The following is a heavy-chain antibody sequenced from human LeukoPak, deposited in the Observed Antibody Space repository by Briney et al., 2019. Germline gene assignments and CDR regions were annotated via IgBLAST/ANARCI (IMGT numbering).Heavy chain of an antibody. CDR2: IYTSGST. V-gene: IGHV4-4*07. D-gene: IGHD3-10*01. CDR1: GDSISNYY. Sequence: SETLSLTCTVSGDSISNYYWSWIRQPAGKGLEWIGRIYTSGSTNYNPSLKSRVTMSVDTSKNQFSLKLSSVTAADTAVYYCARANYGSGSGGNYFDYWGQGTLVTVSS. CDR3: ARANYGSGSGGNYFDY. J-gene: IGHJ4*02.